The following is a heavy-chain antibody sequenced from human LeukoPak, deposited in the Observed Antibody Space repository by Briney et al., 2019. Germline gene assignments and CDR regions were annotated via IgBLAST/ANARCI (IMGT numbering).Heavy chain of an antibody. CDR3: AKGVSTRPLYYFDN. J-gene: IGHJ4*02. Sequence: GGSLRLSCAASGFTFNNYAMTWVRQAPGKGLEWVSVISTSGASTYSADSVKGRFTISRDNSKNTLYLQMNTLRVEDTAVHYCAKGVSTRPLYYFDNWGQGTLVTVSS. CDR1: GFTFNNYA. D-gene: IGHD6-6*01. V-gene: IGHV3-23*01. CDR2: ISTSGAST.